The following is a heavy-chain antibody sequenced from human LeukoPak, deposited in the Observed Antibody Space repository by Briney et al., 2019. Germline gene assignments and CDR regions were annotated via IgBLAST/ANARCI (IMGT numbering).Heavy chain of an antibody. CDR2: INPSGGST. Sequence: ASEKVSCKASGYTFTSYYMHWVRQAPGQGLEWMGIINPSGGSTSYAQKFQGRVTMTRDTSTSTVYMELSSLRSEDTAVYYCARAYDFWSGYTTPFFDYWGQGTLVTVSS. V-gene: IGHV1-46*01. CDR3: ARAYDFWSGYTTPFFDY. J-gene: IGHJ4*02. CDR1: GYTFTSYY. D-gene: IGHD3-3*01.